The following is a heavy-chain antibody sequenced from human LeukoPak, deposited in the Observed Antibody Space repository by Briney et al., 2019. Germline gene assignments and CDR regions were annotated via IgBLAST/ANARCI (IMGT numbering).Heavy chain of an antibody. D-gene: IGHD1-1*01. CDR3: VRLFRNWSDGGVDQ. Sequence: GESLKISCQASGSTFTKYWSGWVRQLPGKGLEWMGTINPGDFDTRYSPSSQGQVTMSADTSSGTAYLQWSSLQASDTAMYYCVRLFRNWSDGGVDQWGQGTLVTVSS. V-gene: IGHV5-51*01. CDR1: GSTFTKYW. J-gene: IGHJ4*02. CDR2: INPGDFDT.